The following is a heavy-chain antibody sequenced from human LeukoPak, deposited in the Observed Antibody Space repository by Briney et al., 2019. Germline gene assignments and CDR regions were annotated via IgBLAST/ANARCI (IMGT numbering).Heavy chain of an antibody. Sequence: PGGSLRLSCAASGFTVSSNYMSWVRQAPGKGLEWVSVIYSGGSTYYADSVKGRFTISRDNSKNTLYLQINSLRAEDTAVYYCAKERLYYYDSSGYEPFDYWGQGTLVTVSS. CDR2: IYSGGST. V-gene: IGHV3-53*05. J-gene: IGHJ4*02. CDR1: GFTVSSNY. CDR3: AKERLYYYDSSGYEPFDY. D-gene: IGHD3-22*01.